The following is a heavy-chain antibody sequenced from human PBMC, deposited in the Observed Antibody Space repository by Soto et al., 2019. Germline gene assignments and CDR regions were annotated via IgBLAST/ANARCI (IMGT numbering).Heavy chain of an antibody. CDR3: ARDPVRGVGYYYYYGMDV. Sequence: SETLSLICAVSGFSISSSNWWSWVRLPPGKGLEWIGEIYHSGSTNYNPSLKSRVTISVDKSKNQFSLKLSSVTAADTAVYYCARDPVRGVGYYYYYGMDVWGQGTTIT. CDR2: IYHSGST. V-gene: IGHV4-4*02. CDR1: GFSISSSNW. D-gene: IGHD3-10*01. J-gene: IGHJ6*02.